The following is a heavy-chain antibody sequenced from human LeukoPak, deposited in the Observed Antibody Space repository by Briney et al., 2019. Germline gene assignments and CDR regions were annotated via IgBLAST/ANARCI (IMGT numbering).Heavy chain of an antibody. D-gene: IGHD3-3*01. V-gene: IGHV3-74*01. CDR3: ARELIAIFGVVINYFDY. CDR2: INSDGSST. J-gene: IGHJ4*02. Sequence: GGSVRLSCAFSGHPYKSYWKLWVRRARGKARVGVSHINSDGSSTRYADSAKCRFTISRDNAKNTLYLQMNSLRAEDTAVYYCARELIAIFGVVINYFDYWGQGTLVTVSS. CDR1: GHPYKSYW.